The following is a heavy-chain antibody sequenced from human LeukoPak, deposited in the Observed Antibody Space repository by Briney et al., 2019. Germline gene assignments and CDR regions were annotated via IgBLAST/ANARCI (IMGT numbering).Heavy chain of an antibody. J-gene: IGHJ4*02. CDR2: IYSDGST. D-gene: IGHD6-6*01. CDR3: AGAQGISARW. CDR1: GLTVSSNY. Sequence: PGGSLRLSCAASGLTVSSNYMNWVRQAPGKGLEWVSVIYSDGSTYYADSVKGRFAISRDNSKNTPYLQMNSLRAEDTAVYYCAGAQGISARWWGQGTLVTVSS. V-gene: IGHV3-53*01.